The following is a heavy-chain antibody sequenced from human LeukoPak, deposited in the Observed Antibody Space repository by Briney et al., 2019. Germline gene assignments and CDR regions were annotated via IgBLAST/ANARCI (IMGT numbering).Heavy chain of an antibody. CDR1: GGSISSYS. CDR2: FYYSGST. J-gene: IGHJ5*02. D-gene: IGHD3-10*01. V-gene: IGHV4-59*08. Sequence: PSETLSLTCTVSGGSISSYSWSWIRQPPGKGLEWIGYFYYSGSTSYNPSLKSRVTISVDTSKTQFSLRLSSVTAADTAVYYCVRHFRGADNWFDPWGQGTLVTVSS. CDR3: VRHFRGADNWFDP.